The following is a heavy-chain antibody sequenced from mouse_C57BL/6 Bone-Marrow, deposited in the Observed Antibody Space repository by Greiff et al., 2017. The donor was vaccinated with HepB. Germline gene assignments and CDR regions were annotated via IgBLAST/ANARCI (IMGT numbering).Heavy chain of an antibody. D-gene: IGHD1-1*01. Sequence: VQLQQSGAELVKPGASVKLSCKASGYTFTSYWMQWVKQRPGQGLEWIGEIDPSDSYTNYNQKFKGKATLTVDTSSSTAYMQLSSLTSEDSAVYYCARDTTVVADYWYFDVWGTGTTVTVSS. J-gene: IGHJ1*03. CDR1: GYTFTSYW. CDR3: ARDTTVVADYWYFDV. CDR2: IDPSDSYT. V-gene: IGHV1-50*01.